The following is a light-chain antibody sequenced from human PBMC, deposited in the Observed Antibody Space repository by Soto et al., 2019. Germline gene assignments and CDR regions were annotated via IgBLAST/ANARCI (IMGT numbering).Light chain of an antibody. J-gene: IGLJ2*01. V-gene: IGLV2-14*03. CDR2: DVS. CDR1: SSDVGTYEY. Sequence: QSVLTQPASVSGSPGQSITISCTGTSSDVGTYEYVSWYQHHPGKAPKLMTYDVSNRPSGVSDRFSGSKSGNTASLTISGLQAEDEADYYCSSYASNGDVLFGGGTKLTVL. CDR3: SSYASNGDVL.